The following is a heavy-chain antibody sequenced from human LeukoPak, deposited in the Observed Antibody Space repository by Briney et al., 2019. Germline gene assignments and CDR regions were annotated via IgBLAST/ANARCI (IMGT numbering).Heavy chain of an antibody. V-gene: IGHV3-53*01. CDR2: IYSGGNT. D-gene: IGHD1-26*01. J-gene: IGHJ4*02. CDR3: ASGSSSDY. Sequence: GSLTLSCAASGFTVSTNFMSWVRQAPGKGPDYISLIYSGGNTYYADSVKGRFTISRDNSKNTLYLQMNSLRAEGTAVYYCASGSSSDYWGQGTLVTVS. CDR1: GFTVSTNF.